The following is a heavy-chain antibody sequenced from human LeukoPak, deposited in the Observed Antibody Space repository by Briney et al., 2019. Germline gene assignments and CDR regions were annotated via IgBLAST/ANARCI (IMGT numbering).Heavy chain of an antibody. V-gene: IGHV1-8*01. Sequence: XXXKAXXYTFXSXXMKWVGXAPGQXREGXXWMNANSGNTGYAQKFQGRVTITRNTSISRDYMELSSVRSDDTAVYYCARGLLWFGTLNWFDPWGQGTLVTVSS. D-gene: IGHD3-10*01. CDR1: XYTFXSXX. CDR2: MNANSGNT. CDR3: ARGLLWFGTLNWFDP. J-gene: IGHJ5*02.